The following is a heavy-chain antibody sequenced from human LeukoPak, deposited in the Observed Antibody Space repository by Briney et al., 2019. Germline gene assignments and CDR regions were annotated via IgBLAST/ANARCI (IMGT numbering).Heavy chain of an antibody. D-gene: IGHD1-26*01. V-gene: IGHV1-24*01. CDR1: GYTLTELS. CDR2: FDPEDGET. CDR3: AREYGTYNWFDP. J-gene: IGHJ5*02. Sequence: ASVKVSCKVSGYTLTELSMHWVRQAPGKGLEWMGGFDPEDGETIYAQKFQGRVTMTRNTSISTAYMELSSLRSEDTAVYYCAREYGTYNWFDPWGQGTLVTVSS.